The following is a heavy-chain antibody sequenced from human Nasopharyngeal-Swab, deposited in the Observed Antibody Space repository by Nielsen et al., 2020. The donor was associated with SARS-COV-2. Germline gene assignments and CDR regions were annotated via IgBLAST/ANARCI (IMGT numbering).Heavy chain of an antibody. Sequence: ASVKVSCKASGYTFPNYGIFWVRQAPGQGLECIGWISPYNGNTNYAQTVQGRVTMTTDTSTTTAYMVLRSLRSDDTAVYYCAREPSGWGAYSDYWGQGTLVTVSS. CDR3: AREPSGWGAYSDY. J-gene: IGHJ4*02. CDR1: GYTFPNYG. V-gene: IGHV1-18*01. CDR2: ISPYNGNT. D-gene: IGHD6-19*01.